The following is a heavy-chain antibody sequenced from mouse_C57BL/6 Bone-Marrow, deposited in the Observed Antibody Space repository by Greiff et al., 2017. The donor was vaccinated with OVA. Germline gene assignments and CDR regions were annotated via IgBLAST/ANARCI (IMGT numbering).Heavy chain of an antibody. V-gene: IGHV1-39*01. Sequence: LMEPGASVKISCKASGYSFTDYNMNWVKQSNGKSLEWIGVINPNYGTTSYNQKFKGKATLTVDQSSSTAYMQLNSLTSEDSAVYYCVLYDGWVYWGQGTTLTVSS. J-gene: IGHJ2*01. CDR1: GYSFTDYN. D-gene: IGHD2-3*01. CDR2: INPNYGTT. CDR3: VLYDGWVY.